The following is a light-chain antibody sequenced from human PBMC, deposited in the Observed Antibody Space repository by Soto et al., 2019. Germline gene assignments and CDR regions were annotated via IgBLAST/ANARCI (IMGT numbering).Light chain of an antibody. V-gene: IGLV2-18*02. CDR2: EVS. J-gene: IGLJ2*01. CDR1: SSDVGSYNR. CDR3: SSYTSSSTV. Sequence: QSALTQPPSVSGSPGQSVTISCTGTSSDVGSYNRVSWYQQPPGTAPKLMIYEVSNRTSGVPDRFSGSKSGNTASLTISGLQAEDEADYYCSSYTSSSTVFGGGTKVTVL.